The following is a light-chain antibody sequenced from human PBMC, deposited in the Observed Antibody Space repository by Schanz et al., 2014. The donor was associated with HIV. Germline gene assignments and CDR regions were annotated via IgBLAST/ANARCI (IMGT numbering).Light chain of an antibody. CDR1: QNIGSD. V-gene: IGKV3-15*01. CDR2: DAS. CDR3: QQYKDWLT. Sequence: EIVLTQSPGTLSLSPGERATLSCRASQNIGSDLAWYQQKPGHPPRLLISDASTRATGIPARFSGSGSGTEFTLTISSLQSEDFAVYYCQQYKDWLTFGQGTRLEIK. J-gene: IGKJ5*01.